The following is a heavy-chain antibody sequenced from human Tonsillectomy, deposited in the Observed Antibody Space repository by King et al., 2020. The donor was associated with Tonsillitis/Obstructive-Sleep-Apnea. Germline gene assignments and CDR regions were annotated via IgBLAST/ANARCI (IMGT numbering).Heavy chain of an antibody. D-gene: IGHD4-11*01. Sequence: QLVQFGAEVKKPGSSVRVSCKPSGGTFNTYPNIWVRQAPGQGLEWMGGLIPVFGTPNYARKFHGRVTITADASTSTAYMELSSLRSEDTAVYYCARGSRTTDYYYYHYMDVWGKGTTVTVSS. CDR3: ARGSRTTDYYYYHYMDV. J-gene: IGHJ6*03. CDR2: LIPVFGTP. CDR1: GGTFNTYP. V-gene: IGHV1-69*12.